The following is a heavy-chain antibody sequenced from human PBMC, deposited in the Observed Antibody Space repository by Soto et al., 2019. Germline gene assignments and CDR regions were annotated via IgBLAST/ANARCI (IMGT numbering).Heavy chain of an antibody. D-gene: IGHD4-17*01. CDR2: ISGGGSST. Sequence: GGSLRLSCAASGFSFSSYAMTWVRQAPGKGLEWVSAISGGGSSTYYADSVKGRFTISRDNSKNTLYLQMNSLRAEDTAVYYCARDTKDYGDYALDYWGQGTLVTVSS. V-gene: IGHV3-23*01. CDR1: GFSFSSYA. CDR3: ARDTKDYGDYALDY. J-gene: IGHJ4*02.